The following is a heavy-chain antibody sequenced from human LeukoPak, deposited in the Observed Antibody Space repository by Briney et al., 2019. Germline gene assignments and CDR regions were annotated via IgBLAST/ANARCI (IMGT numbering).Heavy chain of an antibody. D-gene: IGHD3-10*01. Sequence: SGGSLRLSCAASGFTFSDYYMSWIRQAPGKELEWVSYISSSGSTIYYGDSVKGRFTISRDNSKNTLYLQMNSLRAEDTAVYYCARVTYGSGTYGAFDYWGQGTLVTVSS. CDR1: GFTFSDYY. CDR2: ISSSGSTI. J-gene: IGHJ4*02. V-gene: IGHV3-11*01. CDR3: ARVTYGSGTYGAFDY.